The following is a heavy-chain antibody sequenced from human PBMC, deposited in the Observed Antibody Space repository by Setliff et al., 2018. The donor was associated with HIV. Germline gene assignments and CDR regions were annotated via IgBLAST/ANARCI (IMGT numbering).Heavy chain of an antibody. J-gene: IGHJ4*02. CDR1: GGSISSHY. V-gene: IGHV4-59*11. CDR2: IYYSGST. CDR3: ARGGYRDGYDY. Sequence: SETLSLTCTVSGGSISSHYWSWIRQPPGKGLEWIGSIYYSGSTNYNPSLKSRVTISVDTSKNQLSLKLRSVAAADTAVYYCARGGYRDGYDYWGQGTLVTVSS. D-gene: IGHD5-18*01.